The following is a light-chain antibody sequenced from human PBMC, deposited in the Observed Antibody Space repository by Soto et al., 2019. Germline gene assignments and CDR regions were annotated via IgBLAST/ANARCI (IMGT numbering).Light chain of an antibody. CDR3: QQYYSTLQT. V-gene: IGKV4-1*01. Sequence: DIVMTQSPDSLAVSLGERATINCKSSQSVLYSSNNKNYLTWYQQKPGQPPKLLIYWASTRESGVPDRFSGSGSGKDFTLTISSLQAEDVAVYYCQQYYSTLQTFGQGTKVDIK. CDR1: QSVLYSSNNKNY. J-gene: IGKJ1*01. CDR2: WAS.